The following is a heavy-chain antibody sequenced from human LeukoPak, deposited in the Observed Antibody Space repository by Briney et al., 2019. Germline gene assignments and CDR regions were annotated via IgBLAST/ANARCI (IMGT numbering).Heavy chain of an antibody. CDR1: GYTFTSYG. V-gene: IGHV1-69*13. Sequence: GASVKVSCKASGYTFTSYGISWVRQAPGQGLEWMGGIIPIFGTANYAQKFQGRVTITADESTSTAYMELSSLRSEDTAVYYCARDGRSSCWYHPWGQGTLVTVSS. CDR3: ARDGRSSCWYHP. J-gene: IGHJ5*02. D-gene: IGHD6-13*01. CDR2: IIPIFGTA.